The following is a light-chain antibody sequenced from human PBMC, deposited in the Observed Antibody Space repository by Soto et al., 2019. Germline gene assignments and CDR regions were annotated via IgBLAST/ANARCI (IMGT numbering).Light chain of an antibody. CDR2: GNN. CDR3: QSYDSSLSGWV. Sequence: QSVLTQAPSVSGAPGQRVTISCTGSSSNIGAGYNVHWYQQFPGAAPKLLIYGNNNRPSGVPDRFSAFASGTAASLAITGLQAEDEADYYCQSYDSSLSGWVFGGGTQLTVL. V-gene: IGLV1-40*01. CDR1: SSNIGAGYN. J-gene: IGLJ3*02.